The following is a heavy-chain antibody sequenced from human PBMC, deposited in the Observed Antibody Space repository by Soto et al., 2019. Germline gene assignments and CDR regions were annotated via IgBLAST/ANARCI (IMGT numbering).Heavy chain of an antibody. Sequence: GGSLRLSCAASGFTFSNAWMNWVRQAPGKGLEWVGRIKRKTDGGTTDYAAPVKGRFTISRADSKNKLNLQMNSLKTEDTAVYYCTTDQIHDGSGSYSEFDYWGQGTLVTVSS. J-gene: IGHJ4*02. CDR3: TTDQIHDGSGSYSEFDY. CDR1: GFTFSNAW. V-gene: IGHV3-15*07. CDR2: IKRKTDGGTT. D-gene: IGHD3-10*01.